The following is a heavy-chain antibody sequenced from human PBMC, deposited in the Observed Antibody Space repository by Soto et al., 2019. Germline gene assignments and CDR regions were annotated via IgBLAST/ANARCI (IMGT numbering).Heavy chain of an antibody. Sequence: ESGGGVVQPGRSLRLSCAASGFTFSSYGMHWVRQAPGKGLEWVAVIWYDGNNKFYADSVKGRFTISRDNSKNMLYLQMNSLRADDTALYYCASRIAAARPFDVWGRGTMVTVSS. CDR3: ASRIAAARPFDV. J-gene: IGHJ3*01. D-gene: IGHD6-13*01. CDR1: GFTFSSYG. V-gene: IGHV3-33*01. CDR2: IWYDGNNK.